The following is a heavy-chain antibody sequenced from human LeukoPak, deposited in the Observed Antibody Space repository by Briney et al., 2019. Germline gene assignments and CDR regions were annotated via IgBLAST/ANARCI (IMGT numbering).Heavy chain of an antibody. V-gene: IGHV1-46*01. CDR1: GYTFTSYY. CDR3: ARDLHGSYEEVGAFDI. J-gene: IGHJ3*02. D-gene: IGHD1-26*01. Sequence: ASVKVSCKASGYTFTSYYMHWVRQAPGQGLEWMGIINPSGGSTSYAQKFQGRVTMTRDTSTSTVYMELSSLRSEDTAVYYCARDLHGSYEEVGAFDIWGQGTMVTVSS. CDR2: INPSGGST.